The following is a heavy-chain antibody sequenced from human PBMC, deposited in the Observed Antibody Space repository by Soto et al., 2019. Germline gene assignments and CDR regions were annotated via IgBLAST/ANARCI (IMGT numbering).Heavy chain of an antibody. CDR3: ASSGGIAAADAFDI. V-gene: IGHV3-48*03. CDR2: ISSSGSTI. CDR1: GFTFSSYE. D-gene: IGHD6-13*01. J-gene: IGHJ3*02. Sequence: GESLKISCAASGFTFSSYEMNWVRQAPGKGLEWVSYISSSGSTIYYADSVKGRFTISRDNAKNSLYLQMNSLRAEDTAVYYCASSGGIAAADAFDIWGQGTMVTVSS.